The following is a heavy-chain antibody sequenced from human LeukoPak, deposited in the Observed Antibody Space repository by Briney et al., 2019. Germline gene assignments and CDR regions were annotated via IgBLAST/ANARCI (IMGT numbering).Heavy chain of an antibody. CDR2: IRYDGSNK. V-gene: IGHV3-30*02. CDR3: AKAPLRVVPAATTDYYYYMDV. Sequence: PGGSLRPSCAASGFTFSSYGMHWVRQAPGKGLEWVAFIRYDGSNKYYADSVKGRFTISRDNSKHTLYLQMNSLRAEDTAVYYCAKAPLRVVPAATTDYYYYMDVWGKGTTVTVSS. CDR1: GFTFSSYG. D-gene: IGHD2-2*01. J-gene: IGHJ6*03.